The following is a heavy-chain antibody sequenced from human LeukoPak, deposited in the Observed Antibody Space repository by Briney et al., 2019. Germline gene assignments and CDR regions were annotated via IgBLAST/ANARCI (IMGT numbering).Heavy chain of an antibody. CDR3: ARSGAKNAAFDI. V-gene: IGHV3-21*01. CDR2: ISSDRSYI. Sequence: GGSLRLSCAASGFTFSSYGMNWVRQAPGKGLQWVSSISSDRSYIDYADSLKGRFTISRDNANNSLYLHINSLRADDTALYFCARSGAKNAAFDIWGQGTMVAVSS. CDR1: GFTFSSYG. D-gene: IGHD3-10*01. J-gene: IGHJ3*02.